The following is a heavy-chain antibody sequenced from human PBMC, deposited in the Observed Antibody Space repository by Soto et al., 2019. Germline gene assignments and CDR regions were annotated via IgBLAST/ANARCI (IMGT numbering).Heavy chain of an antibody. CDR1: GFSLTTTGVG. CDR2: VFWDGGE. J-gene: IGHJ4*02. CDR3: TRVYGSGSWGGYFHS. Sequence: QITLRESGPSLVKPTETLTLTCTFSGFSLTTTGVGVGWIRQPPGKALEWLAVVFWDGGERYSPSLKSRVTLTKDTSKDQVVFTMTNMDPADTATYYCTRVYGSGSWGGYFHSWGQGTLVTVSS. V-gene: IGHV2-5*02. D-gene: IGHD1-26*01.